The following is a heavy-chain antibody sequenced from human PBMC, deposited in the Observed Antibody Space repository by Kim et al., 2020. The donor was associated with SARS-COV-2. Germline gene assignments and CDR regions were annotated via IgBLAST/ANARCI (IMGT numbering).Heavy chain of an antibody. Sequence: SETLSLTCTDSGGSINSGGFYWTWIRQHPGKGLEWIGYIYYSGSTYYNPSLKSRLTISVDTSQNQFSLKLSSVTAADTAVYYCARGQGTYYVSWGQGTLVTVSS. CDR3: ARGQGTYYVS. J-gene: IGHJ4*02. V-gene: IGHV4-31*03. D-gene: IGHD3-10*01. CDR1: GGSINSGGFY. CDR2: IYYSGST.